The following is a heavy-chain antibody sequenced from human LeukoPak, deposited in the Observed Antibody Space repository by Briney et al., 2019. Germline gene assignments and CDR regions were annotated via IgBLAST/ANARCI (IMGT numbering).Heavy chain of an antibody. D-gene: IGHD3-3*01. CDR2: IYYSGST. Sequence: PSETLSLTFTVSGGSISSGGYYWSWIRQHPGKGLEWIGYIYYSGSTYYNPSLKSRVTISVDTSKNQFSLKLSSVTAADTAVYYCARDFWSGYSTKNWFDPWGQGTLVTVSS. J-gene: IGHJ5*02. CDR3: ARDFWSGYSTKNWFDP. CDR1: GGSISSGGYY. V-gene: IGHV4-31*03.